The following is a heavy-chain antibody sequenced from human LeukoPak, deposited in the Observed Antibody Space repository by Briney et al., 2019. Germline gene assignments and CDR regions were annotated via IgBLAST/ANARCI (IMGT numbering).Heavy chain of an antibody. J-gene: IGHJ6*02. CDR1: GFTFDDYA. CDR2: ISWNSGSI. D-gene: IGHD6-13*01. CDR3: AKDKPLPGIAAAGTVSYGMDV. V-gene: IGHV3-9*01. Sequence: GGSLRLSCAASGFTFDDYAMHWVRQAPGKGLEWVSGISWNSGSIGYADSVKGRFTISRDNAKNSLYLQMNSLRAEDTALYYCAKDKPLPGIAAAGTVSYGMDVWGQGTTVTVSS.